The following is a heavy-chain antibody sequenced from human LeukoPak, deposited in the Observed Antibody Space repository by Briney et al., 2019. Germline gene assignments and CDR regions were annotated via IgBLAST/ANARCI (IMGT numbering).Heavy chain of an antibody. CDR2: ISGSGGST. D-gene: IGHD4-17*01. CDR1: GFTFSSYA. CDR3: ARATSYGDYGNWFDP. Sequence: PGGSLRLSCAASGFTFSSYAMSWVRQAPGKGLEWVSAISGSGGSTYYADSVKGRFTISRDNSKNTLYLQMNSLRAEDTAVYYCARATSYGDYGNWFDPWGQGTLVTVSS. V-gene: IGHV3-23*01. J-gene: IGHJ5*02.